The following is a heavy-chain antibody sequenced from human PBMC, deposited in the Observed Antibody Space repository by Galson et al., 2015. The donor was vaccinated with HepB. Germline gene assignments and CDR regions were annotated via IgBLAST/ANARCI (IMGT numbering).Heavy chain of an antibody. CDR1: GYTFTSYG. D-gene: IGHD6-13*01. J-gene: IGHJ6*02. CDR2: ISAYNGNT. V-gene: IGHV1-18*04. CDR3: ARARQQLDGTMDYYYGMAV. Sequence: SVKVSCKASGYTFTSYGISWVRQAPGQGLEWMGWISAYNGNTNYAQKLQGRVTMTTDTSTSTAYMELRSLRSDDTAVYYCARARQQLDGTMDYYYGMAVWGQGTTVTVSS.